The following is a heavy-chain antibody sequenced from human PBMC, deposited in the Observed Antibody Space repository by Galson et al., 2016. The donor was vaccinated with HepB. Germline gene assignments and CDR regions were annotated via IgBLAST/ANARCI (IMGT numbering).Heavy chain of an antibody. V-gene: IGHV3-30*04. D-gene: IGHD3-22*01. CDR3: ARGTSGYFQRFDY. Sequence: SLRLSCAASGFPFSTYAMHWVRQAPGKGLEWVAVISFAGSNEYYVDSVKGRFTISSDNSKNTLYLQMNSLRTEDTAVYFCARGTSGYFQRFDYWGHGTLVIVSS. CDR1: GFPFSTYA. J-gene: IGHJ4*01. CDR2: ISFAGSNE.